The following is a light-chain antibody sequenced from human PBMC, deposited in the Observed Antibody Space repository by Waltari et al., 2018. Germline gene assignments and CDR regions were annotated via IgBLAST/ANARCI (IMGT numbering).Light chain of an antibody. J-gene: IGLJ3*02. CDR2: RNN. Sequence: QSMLTQPSSPSGAPGQRVTISCSGSSSNIGSNYVYWYQRLPGTAPKLLIYRNNQRPSGVPYRFSGSKSGTSASLAISGLRSEDEADYYCAAFDDSLNGWVFGGGTKLTVL. CDR3: AAFDDSLNGWV. V-gene: IGLV1-47*01. CDR1: SSNIGSNY.